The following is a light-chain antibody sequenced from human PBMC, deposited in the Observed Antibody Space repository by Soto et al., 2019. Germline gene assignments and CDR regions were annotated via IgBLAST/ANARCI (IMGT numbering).Light chain of an antibody. CDR3: HQHNNLSA. CDR1: QSVSSR. CDR2: GAC. Sequence: IVLTHAAATRSGTPGEGITLSFRTSQSVSSRLGCYQQKPGQSGRLRIDGACTMFTGIPGRFSGIGCGTAFTISLSSLQSEDFGDYYCHQHNNLSALGQETKV. V-gene: IGKV3D-15*01. J-gene: IGKJ1*01.